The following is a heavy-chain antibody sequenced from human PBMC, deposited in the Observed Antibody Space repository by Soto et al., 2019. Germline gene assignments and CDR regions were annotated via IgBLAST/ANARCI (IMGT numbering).Heavy chain of an antibody. D-gene: IGHD3-10*01. J-gene: IGHJ5*02. CDR3: AKIGGHMVRGVENWFDP. CDR2: IHYSGRT. V-gene: IGHV4-39*01. Sequence: SETLSLTCSVSGCSISGNTYYWGWIRQPPGKGLKWIGSIHYSGRTNYNKSLQSRVTIYVATSKNQFSLKLSTVTAEKTTISSCAKIGGHMVRGVENWFDPWGQGTLVTVSS. CDR1: GCSISGNTYY.